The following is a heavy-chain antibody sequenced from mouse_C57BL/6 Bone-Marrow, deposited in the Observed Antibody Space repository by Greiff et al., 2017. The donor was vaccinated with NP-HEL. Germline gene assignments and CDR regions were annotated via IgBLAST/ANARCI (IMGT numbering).Heavy chain of an antibody. V-gene: IGHV5-2*01. CDR2: INSDGGST. CDR3: ARPSTMITTRWYFDV. J-gene: IGHJ1*03. Sequence: EVKLVESGGGLVQPGESLKLSCESNEYEFPSHDMSWVRKTPEKRLELVAAINSDGGSTYYPDTRERRFRISRDNTKKTLYLQMSSLRSEDTALYYCARPSTMITTRWYFDVWGTGTTVTVSS. CDR1: EYEFPSHD. D-gene: IGHD2-4*01.